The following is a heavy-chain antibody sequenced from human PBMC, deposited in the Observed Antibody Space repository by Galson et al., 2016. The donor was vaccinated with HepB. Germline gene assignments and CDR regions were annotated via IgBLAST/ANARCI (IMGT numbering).Heavy chain of an antibody. CDR2: IFWDDDK. CDR3: AHRPGLYGSGSYFGY. D-gene: IGHD3-10*01. V-gene: IGHV2-5*02. J-gene: IGHJ4*02. CDR1: GFSLSTSGLG. Sequence: PALVKPTQTLTLTCNFSGFSLSTSGLGVGWIRQPPGGALEWLALIFWDDDKRYRPSLKNRLTIAKDTSKNQVVLTMTNMDPVDTATYYCAHRPGLYGSGSYFGYWGQGTFVTVSS.